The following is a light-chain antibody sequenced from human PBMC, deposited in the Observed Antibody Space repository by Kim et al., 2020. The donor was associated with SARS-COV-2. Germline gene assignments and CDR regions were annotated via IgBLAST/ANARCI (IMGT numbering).Light chain of an antibody. CDR2: GNS. V-gene: IGLV1-40*01. Sequence: QRVPISCTGSSCKSGAGYEVHWYHQLPGTAPKLLIYGNSNRPSGVPDRFSGSKSGTPASLAITGLQAEDEADYYCQSYDSSLSGCVFGGGTKVTVL. CDR1: SCKSGAGYE. J-gene: IGLJ3*02. CDR3: QSYDSSLSGCV.